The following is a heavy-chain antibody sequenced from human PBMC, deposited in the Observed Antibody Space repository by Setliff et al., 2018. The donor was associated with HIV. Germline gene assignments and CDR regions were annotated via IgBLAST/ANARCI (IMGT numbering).Heavy chain of an antibody. CDR3: ARRHGSGSLDAFDI. Sequence: PSETLSLTCAVDGGSFSGYYWGWIRQPPGKGLEWIGEINHSGSTNYNPSLKSRVTISVDTSKNQFSLKLSSVTAADTAVYYCARRHGSGSLDAFDIWGQGTMVTVSS. CDR2: INHSGST. D-gene: IGHD3-10*01. CDR1: GGSFSGYY. V-gene: IGHV4-34*01. J-gene: IGHJ3*02.